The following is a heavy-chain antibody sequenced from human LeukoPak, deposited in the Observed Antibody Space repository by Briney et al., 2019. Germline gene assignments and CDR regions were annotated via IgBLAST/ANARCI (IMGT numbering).Heavy chain of an antibody. CDR1: GYTFTIYN. CDR2: ISAYNGNT. CDR3: ARKGDFWSGYPYYYYMDV. V-gene: IGHV1-18*01. Sequence: GASVKVSCKASGYTFTIYNISWVRQAPGQGLEWMGWISAYNGNTNYAQKLQGRVTMTTDTSTSTAYMELRSLRSNDTAVYYCARKGDFWSGYPYYYYMDVWGKGTTVTVSS. J-gene: IGHJ6*03. D-gene: IGHD3-3*01.